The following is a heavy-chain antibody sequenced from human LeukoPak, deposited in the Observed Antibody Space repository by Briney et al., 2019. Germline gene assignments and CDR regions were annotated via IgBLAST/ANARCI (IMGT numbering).Heavy chain of an antibody. V-gene: IGHV2-5*02. J-gene: IGHJ4*02. CDR1: GFSRRTGGGA. D-gene: IGHD3-10*01. Sequence: GPTLVHPTPTLTLTCNFSGFSRRTGGGAVVWIRQTPGKAMECLALIYCDDDKLYIPSLNSRLTIPKDTSKNRLVLTMTNMDPVDTATYYCAHTMVRGEYFDYWGQGTLVTVSS. CDR2: IYCDDDK. CDR3: AHTMVRGEYFDY.